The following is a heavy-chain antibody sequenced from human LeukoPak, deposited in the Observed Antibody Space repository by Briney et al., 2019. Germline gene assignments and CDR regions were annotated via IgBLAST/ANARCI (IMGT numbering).Heavy chain of an antibody. CDR1: GYTFTGYY. CDR3: AMNLEVAVAGWYYFDY. J-gene: IGHJ4*02. Sequence: ASVKVSCKASGYTFTGYYMHWVRQAPGQGLEWMGWINPNSGGTNYAQKFQGRVTMTRDTSISTAYMELSRLRSDDTAVYYCAMNLEVAVAGWYYFDYWGQGTLVTVSS. V-gene: IGHV1-2*02. CDR2: INPNSGGT. D-gene: IGHD6-19*01.